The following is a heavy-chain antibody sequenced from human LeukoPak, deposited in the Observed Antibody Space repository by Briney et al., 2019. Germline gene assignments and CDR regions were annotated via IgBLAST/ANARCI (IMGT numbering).Heavy chain of an antibody. CDR1: GGSFSGYY. J-gene: IGHJ4*02. Sequence: SETLSLTCAVYGGSFSGYYWSWIRQPPGKGLEWIGEINHSGSTNYNPSLKSRVTISVDTSKNQFSLKLSSVTAADTAVYYCASLFTFGGVTDYWGQGILVTVSS. D-gene: IGHD3-16*01. V-gene: IGHV4-34*01. CDR2: INHSGST. CDR3: ASLFTFGGVTDY.